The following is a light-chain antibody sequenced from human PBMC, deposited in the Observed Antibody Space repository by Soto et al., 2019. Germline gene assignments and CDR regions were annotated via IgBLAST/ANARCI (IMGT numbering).Light chain of an antibody. CDR3: GAWDHSLNVGV. CDR1: SSKIGSNY. V-gene: IGLV1-51*01. CDR2: DKN. Sequence: QSVLTQPPSVSAAPGQKVISSCSGSSSKIGSNYVSWYQQLPGTAPKLLIYDKNERPSGIPDRYSASKSGTSATLGITGLQPGDEADYYCGAWDHSLNVGVFGGGTKLTVL. J-gene: IGLJ3*02.